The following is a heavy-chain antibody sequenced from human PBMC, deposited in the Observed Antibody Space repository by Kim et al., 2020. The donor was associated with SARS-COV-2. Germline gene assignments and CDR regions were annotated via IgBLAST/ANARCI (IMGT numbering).Heavy chain of an antibody. J-gene: IGHJ4*02. Sequence: SGDTNSNPSPESRVHISIAPAKNQFSLKLSSVTAADTAVYYCARCGSLDYWGQGTLVTVSS. CDR3: ARCGSLDY. D-gene: IGHD5-12*01. V-gene: IGHV4-34*01. CDR2: SGDT.